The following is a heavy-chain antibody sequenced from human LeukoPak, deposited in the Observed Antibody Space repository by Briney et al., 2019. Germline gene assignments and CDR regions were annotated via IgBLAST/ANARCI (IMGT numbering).Heavy chain of an antibody. CDR3: ARAPAMVKNYYYYYMDV. J-gene: IGHJ6*03. D-gene: IGHD5-18*01. Sequence: ASVKVSCKASGYTFTGYHMHWVRQAPGQGLEWMGWINPDSGGTDYAQKFQGRATMTRDTSISTAYMELSRLRSDDTAVYYCARAPAMVKNYYYYYMDVWGKGTTVTISS. CDR2: INPDSGGT. CDR1: GYTFTGYH. V-gene: IGHV1-2*02.